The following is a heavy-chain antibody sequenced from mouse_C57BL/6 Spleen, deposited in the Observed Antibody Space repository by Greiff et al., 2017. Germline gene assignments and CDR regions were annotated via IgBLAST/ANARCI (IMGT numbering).Heavy chain of an antibody. CDR1: GYAFSSYW. V-gene: IGHV1-80*01. D-gene: IGHD2-3*01. J-gene: IGHJ2*01. Sequence: QVQLQHSGAELVKPGASVKISCKASGYAFSSYWMNWVKQRPGKGLEWIGQIYPGDGDTNYNGKFKGKATLTADKSSSTAYMQLSSLTSEDSAVYFCARRGGYYGRGFDYWGQGTTLTVSS. CDR2: IYPGDGDT. CDR3: ARRGGYYGRGFDY.